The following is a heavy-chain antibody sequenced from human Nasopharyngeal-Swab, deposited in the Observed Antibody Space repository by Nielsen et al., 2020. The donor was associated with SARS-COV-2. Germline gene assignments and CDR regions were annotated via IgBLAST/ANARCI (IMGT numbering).Heavy chain of an antibody. CDR1: GVSISSSNYY. D-gene: IGHD1-26*01. CDR2: LYYSGFT. CDR3: ARRTEYRASYYLGGYFDY. V-gene: IGHV4-39*01. J-gene: IGHJ4*02. Sequence: SETLSLTCSVSGVSISSSNYYWGWIRQPPGKGLEWIAGLYYSGFTYYNPSLKSRVTISVDTSKNQISLKLSSVTAADPAVYYCARRTEYRASYYLGGYFDYWGQGTLVTVSS.